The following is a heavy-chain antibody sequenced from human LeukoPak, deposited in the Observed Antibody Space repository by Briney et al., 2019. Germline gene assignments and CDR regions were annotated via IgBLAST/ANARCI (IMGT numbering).Heavy chain of an antibody. CDR2: IKQDGSEK. CDR1: GFTFSSYW. J-gene: IGHJ6*03. V-gene: IGHV3-7*01. D-gene: IGHD2-2*02. Sequence: TGGSLRLSCAASGFTFSSYWMSWVRQAPGKGLEWVANIKQDGSEKYYVDSVKGRFTISRDNAKNSLYLQMNSLRAEDTVVYYCARDGDCSSTSCYNYYYYMDVWGKGTTVTVSS. CDR3: ARDGDCSSTSCYNYYYYMDV.